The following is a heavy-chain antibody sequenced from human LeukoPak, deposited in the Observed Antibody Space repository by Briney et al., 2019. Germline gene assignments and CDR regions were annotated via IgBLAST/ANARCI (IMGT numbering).Heavy chain of an antibody. CDR3: AKGSSGYFADL. Sequence: GESLRLSCAASGFIFNNHGLIWVRQAPGKGLEWVSAISNDGGGTQYAVFVEGRFTISRDNSKNTLFLQMSSLRAEDTALYYCAKGSSGYFADLWGQGTLVTVSS. CDR2: ISNDGGGT. CDR1: GFIFNNHG. V-gene: IGHV3-23*01. J-gene: IGHJ5*02. D-gene: IGHD3-22*01.